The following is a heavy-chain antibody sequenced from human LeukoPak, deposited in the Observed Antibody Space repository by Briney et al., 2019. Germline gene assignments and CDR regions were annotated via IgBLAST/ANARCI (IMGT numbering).Heavy chain of an antibody. CDR2: IYHGGST. CDR3: ASPSGSPEWYFDL. Sequence: SETLSLTCTVSGYSISSGYYWGWIRQPPGKGLEWIGSIYHGGSTYCNPSLKSRVTISVDASKNQFSLKLSSVTAADTAVYYCASPSGSPEWYFDLWGRGTLVTVSS. CDR1: GYSISSGYY. V-gene: IGHV4-38-2*02. D-gene: IGHD1-14*01. J-gene: IGHJ2*01.